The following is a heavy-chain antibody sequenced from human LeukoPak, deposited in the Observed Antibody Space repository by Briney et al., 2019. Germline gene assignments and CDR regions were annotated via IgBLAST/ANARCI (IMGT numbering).Heavy chain of an antibody. Sequence: SETLSLTCTVSGGSISSYYWSWIRQPAGKGLEWIGRIYTSGSTNYNPSLKSRVTMSVDTSKNQFSLKLSSVTAADTAVYYCARRRVYHYYDSSPMDVWGKGTTVTISS. CDR3: ARRRVYHYYDSSPMDV. CDR1: GGSISSYY. D-gene: IGHD3-22*01. J-gene: IGHJ6*04. CDR2: IYTSGST. V-gene: IGHV4-4*07.